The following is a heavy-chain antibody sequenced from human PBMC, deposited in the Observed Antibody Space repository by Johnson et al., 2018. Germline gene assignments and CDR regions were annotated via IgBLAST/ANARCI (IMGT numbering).Heavy chain of an antibody. D-gene: IGHD1-26*01. CDR1: GFSFSTCV. V-gene: IGHV3-23*04. Sequence: LVQSGGGLVQPGGSLRLSCAASGFSFSTCVMNWVRQAPGKGLEWVSSISGTGDSTSSADSVKGRFTISRDNSKNTLYLQMNSLRAEDTAVYYCAKERAWQLPYDAFDIWGQGTMVTVSS. J-gene: IGHJ3*02. CDR3: AKERAWQLPYDAFDI. CDR2: ISGTGDST.